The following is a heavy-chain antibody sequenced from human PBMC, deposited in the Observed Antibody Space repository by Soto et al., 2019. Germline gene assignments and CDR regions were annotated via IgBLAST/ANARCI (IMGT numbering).Heavy chain of an antibody. CDR1: GFTFSSYA. J-gene: IGHJ6*04. V-gene: IGHV3-30-3*01. Sequence: GGSLRLSCAASGFTFSSYAMHWVRQAPGKGLEWVAVISYDGSNKYYADSVKGRFTISRDNSKNTLYLQMNSLRAEDTAVYYCAREEYGRDVGGKGTTVTVPS. CDR2: ISYDGSNK. CDR3: AREEYGRDV.